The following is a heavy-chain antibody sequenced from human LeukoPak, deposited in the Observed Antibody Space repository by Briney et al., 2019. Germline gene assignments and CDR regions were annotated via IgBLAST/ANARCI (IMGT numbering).Heavy chain of an antibody. CDR2: TYYSGTT. CDR3: AKDPGPTFWSQFANWFDP. Sequence: SETLSLTCTASGVTMRGAGFYWTWIRQRPGKGLEWIGYTYYSGTTYYNPSLESRVTISIDTSQSQFSLKMSSVTAADTAVYYCAKDPGPTFWSQFANWFDPWGQGTLVTVSS. J-gene: IGHJ5*02. V-gene: IGHV4-31*03. CDR1: GVTMRGAGFY. D-gene: IGHD3-3*01.